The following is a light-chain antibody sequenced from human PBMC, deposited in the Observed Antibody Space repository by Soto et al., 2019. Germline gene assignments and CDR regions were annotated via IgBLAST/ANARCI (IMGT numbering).Light chain of an antibody. CDR2: DAS. CDR3: HQCDNLPCT. V-gene: IGKV1-33*01. J-gene: IGKJ2*02. CDR1: QDISNS. Sequence: DIQMTQSPSSLSASVGDRVTITCQASQDISNSLHWYHQKSGRAPKLLIYDASNLETGVPSRFSGSGSGTDFSFTISSLQPEDIATYYFHQCDNLPCTFGQGTKLEI.